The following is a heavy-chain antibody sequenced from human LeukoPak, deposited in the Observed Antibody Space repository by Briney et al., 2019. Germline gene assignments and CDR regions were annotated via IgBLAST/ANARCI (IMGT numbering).Heavy chain of an antibody. Sequence: VASVKVSCKASGYTFTSYYMHWVRQAPGHGLEWMGWINPYNGNTNYAQKFQGRVAMTTDTSTTTAYMELRSLRSDDTAVYYCARYAAAGTSVDYWGPGTLVTVSS. CDR1: GYTFTSYY. D-gene: IGHD6-13*01. CDR2: INPYNGNT. CDR3: ARYAAAGTSVDY. J-gene: IGHJ4*02. V-gene: IGHV1-18*04.